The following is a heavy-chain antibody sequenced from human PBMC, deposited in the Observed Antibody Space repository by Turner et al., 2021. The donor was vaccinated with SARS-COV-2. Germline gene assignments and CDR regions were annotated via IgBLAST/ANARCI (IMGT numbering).Heavy chain of an antibody. CDR1: GFTFSSYS. D-gene: IGHD3-3*01. J-gene: IGHJ4*02. V-gene: IGHV3-21*01. Sequence: EVQLVDSVAGLVKPGGSLSFSCAASGFTFSSYSMNCVRQAPGKWLEWGSSISSSSSYIYYADSVKGRFTISRDNAKNSLYLQMNSLRAEDTAVYYCARSRLDFWSDYYMGAFDYWGQGTLVTVSS. CDR3: ARSRLDFWSDYYMGAFDY. CDR2: ISSSSSYI.